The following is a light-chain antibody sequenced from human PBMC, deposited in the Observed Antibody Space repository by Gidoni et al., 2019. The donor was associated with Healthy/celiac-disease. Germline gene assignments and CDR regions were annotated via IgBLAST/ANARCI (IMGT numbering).Light chain of an antibody. CDR2: GKN. CDR3: NSRDSSGNHHVV. V-gene: IGLV3-19*01. CDR1: ILRSYY. J-gene: IGLJ2*01. Sequence: SSELTQDPAVSVALGQAVRITCQGDILRSYYASWYQQKPGQAPVLSIYGKNNRPSGIPDLFSGSSSGKTASLTITGAQAEDEADYYCNSRDSSGNHHVVFGGGTKLTVL.